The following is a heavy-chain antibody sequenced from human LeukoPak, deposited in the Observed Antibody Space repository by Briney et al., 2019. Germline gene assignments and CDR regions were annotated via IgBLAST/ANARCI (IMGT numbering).Heavy chain of an antibody. Sequence: GGSLRLSCAASGFTVSSNYMSWVRQAPGKGLEWVSVIYSGGSTYYADSVKGRFTISRDNSKNTLYLQMNSLRAEDTAVYYCARDGTSWELLGSFDYWGQGTLVTVSS. CDR1: GFTVSSNY. CDR2: IYSGGST. D-gene: IGHD1-26*01. V-gene: IGHV3-66*01. CDR3: ARDGTSWELLGSFDY. J-gene: IGHJ4*02.